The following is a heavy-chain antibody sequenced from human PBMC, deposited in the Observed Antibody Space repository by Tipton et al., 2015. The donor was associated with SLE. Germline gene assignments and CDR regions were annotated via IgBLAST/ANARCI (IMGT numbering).Heavy chain of an antibody. J-gene: IGHJ6*03. CDR1: GGSFSGYY. D-gene: IGHD1-1*01. Sequence: TLSLTCAVYGGSFSGYYWGWIRQPPGKGLEWIGEINHSGSTNYNPSLKSRVTISVDTSRNQFSLKLSSVTAADTAMYYCARVPGLERSYYYYYYMDVWAKGTTVTVSS. CDR3: ARVPGLERSYYYYYYMDV. V-gene: IGHV4-34*01. CDR2: INHSGST.